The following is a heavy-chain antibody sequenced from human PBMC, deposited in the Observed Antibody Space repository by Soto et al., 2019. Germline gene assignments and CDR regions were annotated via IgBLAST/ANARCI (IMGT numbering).Heavy chain of an antibody. V-gene: IGHV4-59*01. Sequence: PSETLSLTCTVSGGSISSYYWSWIRQPPGKGLEWIGYIYYSGSTNYNPSLRSRLTVSVDTSKNQFSLKLSSVTAADSAVYYCARGEGSGSLDWFDPWGQGTLVTVSS. D-gene: IGHD3-10*01. CDR2: IYYSGST. CDR1: GGSISSYY. CDR3: ARGEGSGSLDWFDP. J-gene: IGHJ5*02.